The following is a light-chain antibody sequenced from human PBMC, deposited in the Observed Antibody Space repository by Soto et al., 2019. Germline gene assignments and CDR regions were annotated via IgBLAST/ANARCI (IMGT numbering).Light chain of an antibody. J-gene: IGLJ3*02. Sequence: QSALTQPASVSGSPGQSITISCTGTSSDVGGYNYVSWYQQHPGKAPKLMIYEVSHRPSGVSNRFSGSKSANTASLTISGLQAEDEADYYCSSFTGSNTQVFGGGTKLTVL. CDR2: EVS. CDR3: SSFTGSNTQV. CDR1: SSDVGGYNY. V-gene: IGLV2-14*01.